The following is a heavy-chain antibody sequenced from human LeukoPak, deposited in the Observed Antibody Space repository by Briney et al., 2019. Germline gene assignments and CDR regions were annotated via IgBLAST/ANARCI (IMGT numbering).Heavy chain of an antibody. CDR2: INHSGST. Sequence: SETLSLTCAVYGGSFSGYYWSWIRQPPGKGLEWIGEINHSGSTNYNPSLKSRVTISVDTSKNQFSLELSSVTAADAAVYYCARLRRAYYYDSSGSYPDYWGQGTLVTDSS. CDR3: ARLRRAYYYDSSGSYPDY. D-gene: IGHD3-22*01. J-gene: IGHJ4*02. V-gene: IGHV4-34*01. CDR1: GGSFSGYY.